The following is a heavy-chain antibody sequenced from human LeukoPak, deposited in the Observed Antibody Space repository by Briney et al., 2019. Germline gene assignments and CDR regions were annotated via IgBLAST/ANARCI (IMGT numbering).Heavy chain of an antibody. Sequence: GGSLRLSCAASGFTVSSNYMSWVRQAPGKGLEWVSAIYSGGSTYYADSVKGRFTISRDNSKNTLYLQMNSLRAEDTAVCYCARGPTIFGVVTGDYWGQGTLVTVSS. CDR2: IYSGGST. CDR3: ARGPTIFGVVTGDY. CDR1: GFTVSSNY. D-gene: IGHD3-3*01. V-gene: IGHV3-66*02. J-gene: IGHJ4*02.